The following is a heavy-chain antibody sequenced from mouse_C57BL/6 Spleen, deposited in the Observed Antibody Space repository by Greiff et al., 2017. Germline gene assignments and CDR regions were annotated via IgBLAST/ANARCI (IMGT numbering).Heavy chain of an antibody. CDR1: GFSLTSYG. D-gene: IGHD4-1*01. V-gene: IGHV2-2*01. CDR3: ARSQTGTGFYYAIDY. J-gene: IGHJ4*01. CDR2: IWSGGST. Sequence: VNLVESGPGLVQPSQSLSITCTVSGFSLTSYGVHWVRQSPGKGLEWLGVIWSGGSTDYNAAFISRLSISKDNSKSQVFFKMNSLQADDTAIYYCARSQTGTGFYYAIDYWGQGTSVTVSS.